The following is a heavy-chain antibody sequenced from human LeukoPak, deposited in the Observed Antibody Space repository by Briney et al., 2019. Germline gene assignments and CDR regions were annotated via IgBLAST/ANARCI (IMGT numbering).Heavy chain of an antibody. CDR3: ARQGLPAGHLDWLSYHFDY. CDR2: IYYSGST. J-gene: IGHJ4*02. Sequence: SETLSLTCTVSGGSISSSSYYWGWIRQPPGKGLEWIGSIYYSGSTYYNPSLKSRVTISVDTSKNHFSLNLNSVTAADTAVYYCARQGLPAGHLDWLSYHFDYWGQGTLVTVSS. D-gene: IGHD3-9*01. V-gene: IGHV4-39*01. CDR1: GGSISSSSYY.